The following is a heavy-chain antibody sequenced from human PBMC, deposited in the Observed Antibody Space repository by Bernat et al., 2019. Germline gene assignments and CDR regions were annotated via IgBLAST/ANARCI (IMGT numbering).Heavy chain of an antibody. D-gene: IGHD1-26*01. J-gene: IGHJ4*02. CDR2: IWSDGSNT. CDR3: ARAGPQWELLD. V-gene: IGHV3-33*01. Sequence: VQLLESGGGLVQPGGSLRLSCAASGFTFSSYGMHWVRQAPGKGLEWVAVIWSDGSNTYYADSVKGRFTISRDNSKNTLYLQMNSLRAEDTTVYYCARAGPQWELLDWGQGTLVTVSS. CDR1: GFTFSSYG.